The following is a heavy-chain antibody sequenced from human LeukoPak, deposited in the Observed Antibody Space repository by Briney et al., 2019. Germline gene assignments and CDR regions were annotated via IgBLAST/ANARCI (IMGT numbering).Heavy chain of an antibody. D-gene: IGHD3-22*01. V-gene: IGHV4-59*12. CDR3: ARVQAYDSSGYYYSYWFDP. CDR2: IYHSGST. J-gene: IGHJ5*02. CDR1: GGSISSYY. Sequence: SETLSLTCTVSGGSISSYYWSWIRQPPGKGLEWIGEIYHSGSTNYNPSLRSRVTISVDKSKNQFSLKLSSVTAADTAVYYCARVQAYDSSGYYYSYWFDPWGQGTLVTVSS.